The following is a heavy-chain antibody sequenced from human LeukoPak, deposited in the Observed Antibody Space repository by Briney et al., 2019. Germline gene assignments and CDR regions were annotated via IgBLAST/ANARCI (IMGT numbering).Heavy chain of an antibody. CDR1: GYSLTNYY. Sequence: GASVKVSCKAFGYSLTNYYVHWVRQAPGQGLEWMGWINPNSGGTNYAQKFQGRVTMTRDTSISTAYMGLSRLRSDDTAVYYCAIDPYGSGSPRPTDYWGQGTLVTVSS. D-gene: IGHD3-10*01. CDR2: INPNSGGT. CDR3: AIDPYGSGSPRPTDY. J-gene: IGHJ4*02. V-gene: IGHV1-2*02.